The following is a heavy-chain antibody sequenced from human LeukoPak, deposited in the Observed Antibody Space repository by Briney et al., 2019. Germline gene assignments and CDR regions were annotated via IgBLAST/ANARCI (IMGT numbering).Heavy chain of an antibody. V-gene: IGHV3-48*01. CDR3: ARDTKYAFDN. Sequence: GGSLRLSCAASGFTFSSYSMNWVRQAPGKGLEWSSYIGISSGNTKYADSVKGRFTISGDKAKNSVYLQMNSLRVEDTAVYYCARDTKYAFDNWGQGTLVTVSS. CDR1: GFTFSSYS. J-gene: IGHJ4*02. CDR2: IGISSGNT. D-gene: IGHD2-2*01.